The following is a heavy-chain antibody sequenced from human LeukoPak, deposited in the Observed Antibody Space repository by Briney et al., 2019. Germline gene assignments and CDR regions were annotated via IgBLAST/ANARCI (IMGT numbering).Heavy chain of an antibody. V-gene: IGHV3-7*04. Sequence: GGSLRLSCAASGFTFSGYWMSWVRQAPGKGLEWVANIKQDGSEKYYVDSVKGRFTVSRDNAKNSLYLQMNSLRAKDTAVYYCARVYDFWSGYYRDYWGQGTLVTVSS. CDR2: IKQDGSEK. CDR3: ARVYDFWSGYYRDY. J-gene: IGHJ4*02. D-gene: IGHD3-3*01. CDR1: GFTFSGYW.